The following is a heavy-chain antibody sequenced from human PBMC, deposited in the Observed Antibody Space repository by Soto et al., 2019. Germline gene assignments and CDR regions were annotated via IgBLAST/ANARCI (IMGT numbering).Heavy chain of an antibody. CDR2: IIPIFGTA. V-gene: IGHV1-69*01. D-gene: IGHD3-22*01. CDR3: AREGASGSHIGY. J-gene: IGHJ4*02. Sequence: QVQLVQSGAEVKKPGSSVKVSCKASGGTFSSYAISWVRQAPGQGLEWMGGIIPIFGTANYAQKFQGRVTIPADESTSTAYMELSSLSSEDTAVYYCAREGASGSHIGYWGQGTLVTVSS. CDR1: GGTFSSYA.